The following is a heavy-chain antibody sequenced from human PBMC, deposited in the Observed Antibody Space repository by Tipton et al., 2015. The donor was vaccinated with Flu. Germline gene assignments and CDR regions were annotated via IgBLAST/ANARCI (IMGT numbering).Heavy chain of an antibody. CDR2: IYYSGST. V-gene: IGHV4-59*01. Sequence: LRLSCTVSGGSISSYYWSWIRQPPGKGLEWIGYIYYSGSTNYNPSLKSRVTISVDTSKNQFSLKLSSVTAADTAVYYCARGGSYDWYYYYYGMDAWGQGTTVAVSS. J-gene: IGHJ6*02. CDR3: ARGGSYDWYYYYYGMDA. CDR1: GGSISSYY. D-gene: IGHD5-12*01.